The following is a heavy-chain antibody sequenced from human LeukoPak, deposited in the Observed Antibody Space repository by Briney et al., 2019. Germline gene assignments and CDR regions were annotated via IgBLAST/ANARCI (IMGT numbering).Heavy chain of an antibody. CDR3: ARGIFGMVLNAFDL. D-gene: IGHD3-3*01. CDR1: GGSISSYY. J-gene: IGHJ3*01. CDR2: ISYGGST. V-gene: IGHV4-59*01. Sequence: PSETLSLTCTVSGGSISSYYWTWIRQPPGRGLEWVGYISYGGSTNYNPSLKSRVTISVVTSTNQFSLKLSSVTAADTAVYHCARGIFGMVLNAFDLWGRGTMVTVSS.